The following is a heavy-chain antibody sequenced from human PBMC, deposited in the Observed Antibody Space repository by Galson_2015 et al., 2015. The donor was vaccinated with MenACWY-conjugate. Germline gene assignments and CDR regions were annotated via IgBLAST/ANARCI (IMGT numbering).Heavy chain of an antibody. CDR3: AKDRWELTRYFDS. D-gene: IGHD4-23*01. CDR2: ITNDESVT. Sequence: SLRLSCAASGFTFRTYGMHWVRQAPGKGLEWVAVITNDESVTYYADSVRGRFTISRDNSKSLLYLQMNSLRTEDTAVYYCAKDRWELTRYFDSWGQGTLVAVSS. V-gene: IGHV3-30*18. CDR1: GFTFRTYG. J-gene: IGHJ4*02.